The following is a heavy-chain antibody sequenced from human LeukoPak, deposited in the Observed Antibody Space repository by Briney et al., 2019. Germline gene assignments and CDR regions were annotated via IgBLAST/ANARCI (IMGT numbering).Heavy chain of an antibody. V-gene: IGHV4-39*01. D-gene: IGHD4-17*01. CDR2: FYCSGST. CDR3: ARLRSPVTILYYFDY. CDR1: GGSISSCSYC. J-gene: IGHJ4*02. Sequence: PSETLSLTCTVSGGSISSCSYCWCWIRQPPGKGLEWIGSFYCSGSTYYNPSLKSRVTISVDTSKSQFSLKLSSVTAADTAVYYCARLRSPVTILYYFDYWGQGTLVTVSS.